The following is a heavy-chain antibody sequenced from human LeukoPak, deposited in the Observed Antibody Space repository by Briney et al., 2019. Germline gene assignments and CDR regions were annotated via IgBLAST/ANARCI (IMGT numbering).Heavy chain of an antibody. CDR3: ARTDSSGYSFDY. CDR2: FDPEDGET. Sequence: ASVKVSCKVSGYTLTELSMHWVRQAPGKGLEWMGGFDPEDGETIYAQKFQGRVTMTEDTSTDTAYMELSSLRSEDTAVYYCARTDSSGYSFDYWGQGTLVTVSS. CDR1: GYTLTELS. V-gene: IGHV1-24*01. J-gene: IGHJ4*02. D-gene: IGHD3-22*01.